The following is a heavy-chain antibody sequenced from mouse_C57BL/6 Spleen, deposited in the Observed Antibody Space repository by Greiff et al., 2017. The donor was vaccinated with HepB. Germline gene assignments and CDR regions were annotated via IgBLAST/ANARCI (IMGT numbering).Heavy chain of an antibody. Sequence: VQVVESGAELVKPGASVKLSCKASGYTFTSYWMHWVKQRPGQGLEWIGMIHPNSGSTNYNEKFKSKATLTVDKSSSTAYMQLSSLTSEDSAVYYCAREVYYDYDGAWFAYWGQGTLVTVSA. V-gene: IGHV1-64*01. CDR3: AREVYYDYDGAWFAY. D-gene: IGHD2-4*01. J-gene: IGHJ3*01. CDR1: GYTFTSYW. CDR2: IHPNSGST.